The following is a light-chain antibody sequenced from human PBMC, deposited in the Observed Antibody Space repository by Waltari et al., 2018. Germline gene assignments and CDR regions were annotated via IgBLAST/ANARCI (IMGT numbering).Light chain of an antibody. J-gene: IGLJ2*01. Sequence: QSALTQPASVSGSPGQSLTISCTGTSSDVGFYNLVSWYQQHPGKAPTLIIFEVNKRPSGICNRFSASKSGNTASLTISALQAEDEADYYCCSYAGSNTFVLFGGGTTLTVL. V-gene: IGLV2-23*02. CDR1: SSDVGFYNL. CDR2: EVN. CDR3: CSYAGSNTFVL.